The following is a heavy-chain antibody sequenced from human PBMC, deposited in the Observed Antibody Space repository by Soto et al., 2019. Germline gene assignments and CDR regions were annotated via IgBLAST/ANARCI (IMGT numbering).Heavy chain of an antibody. CDR1: RDTFTSYY. Sequence: ASVKVSCKAPRDTFTSYYINWVRQAPGQGLEWMGVINPHGGSTAYAQKFKGRVTLTRDTSASTVYMEVSSLTSEDTAMYYCARSSGGNFGIIIEGTNWSAPWGQGTLVTVSS. CDR2: INPHGGST. CDR3: ARSSGGNFGIIIEGTNWSAP. V-gene: IGHV1-46*01. D-gene: IGHD1-26*01. J-gene: IGHJ5*02.